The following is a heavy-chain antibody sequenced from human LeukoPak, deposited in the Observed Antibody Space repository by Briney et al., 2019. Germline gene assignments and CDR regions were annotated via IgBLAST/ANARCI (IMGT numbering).Heavy chain of an antibody. CDR1: GFTFSSYA. CDR2: ISGSGGST. Sequence: GGSLRLSCAASGFTFSSYAMSWVRQAPGKGLEGGSAISGSGGSTYYADSVKGRLTSSRDNSKNTLYLQMNSLRAEDTAVYYCAKGGGYASDYWGQGTLVTVSS. CDR3: AKGGGYASDY. J-gene: IGHJ4*02. V-gene: IGHV3-23*01. D-gene: IGHD5-12*01.